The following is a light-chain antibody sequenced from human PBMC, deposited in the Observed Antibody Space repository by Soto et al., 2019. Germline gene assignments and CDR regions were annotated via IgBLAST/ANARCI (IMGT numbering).Light chain of an antibody. CDR1: QGISSY. V-gene: IGKV1-8*01. J-gene: IGKJ2*01. Sequence: AIRMTQSPSSFSASTGDRVTITCRASQGISSYLAWYQQKPGKAPKLLIYAASTLQSGVPSRFSGSGSGTDFTLTVSCLQSEDFATYYCQQYYSYPPYTFGQGTKLERK. CDR3: QQYYSYPPYT. CDR2: AAS.